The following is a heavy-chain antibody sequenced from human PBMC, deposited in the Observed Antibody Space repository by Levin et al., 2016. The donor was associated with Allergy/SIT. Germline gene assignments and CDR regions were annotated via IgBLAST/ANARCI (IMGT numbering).Heavy chain of an antibody. CDR2: ITSSSSTI. CDR3: ARVSYGEVHFDY. J-gene: IGHJ4*02. D-gene: IGHD5-18*01. CDR1: GFTFSSHS. Sequence: GESLKISCAASGFTFSSHSMDWVRQAPGKGLEWVSHITSSSSTIYYADSVKGRFTVSRDNAKNSLYLQMNSLRAEDTAVYYCARVSYGEVHFDYWGQGTLVTVSS. V-gene: IGHV3-48*01.